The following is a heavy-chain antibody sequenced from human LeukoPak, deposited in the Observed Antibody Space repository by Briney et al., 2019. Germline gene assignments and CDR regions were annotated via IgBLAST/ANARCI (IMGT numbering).Heavy chain of an antibody. J-gene: IGHJ3*02. CDR1: GGSISSYY. CDR3: ARGGSGRRAFDI. CDR2: IYYSGST. D-gene: IGHD3-10*01. V-gene: IGHV4-59*01. Sequence: SETLSLTCTVSGGSISSYYWSWIRQPPGKGLEWIGYIYYSGSTNYNPSLKSRVTISVDTSKNQFSLKLSSVTAADTAVYYCARGGSGRRAFDIWGQGTMVTVSS.